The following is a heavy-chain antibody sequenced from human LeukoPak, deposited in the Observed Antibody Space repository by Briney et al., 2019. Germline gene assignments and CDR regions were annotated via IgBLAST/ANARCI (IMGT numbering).Heavy chain of an antibody. CDR1: GYTLTELS. Sequence: ASVRVSCKVSGYTLTELSMHWVRQAPGKGLEWMGWMNPNSGATNYTPRFQGRVTFSGSTSIGTAYMELSGLSTEDTGVYYCATREKTSPIYNKWGQGTLVTVSS. CDR2: MNPNSGAT. V-gene: IGHV1-24*01. J-gene: IGHJ4*02. CDR3: ATREKTSPIYNK. D-gene: IGHD2-2*01.